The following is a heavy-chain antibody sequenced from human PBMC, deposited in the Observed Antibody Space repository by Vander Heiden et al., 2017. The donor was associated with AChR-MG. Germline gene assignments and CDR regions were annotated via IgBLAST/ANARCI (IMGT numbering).Heavy chain of an antibody. Sequence: QLQLQESGPGLVKPSETLSLTCTVSGGSISSSSYYWGWIRQPPGKGLEWIGSIYYSGSTYYNPSLKSRVTISVDTSKNQFSLKLSSVTAADTAVYYCARQGGLLRFLTYYYYYYMDVWGKGTTVTVSS. CDR3: ARQGGLLRFLTYYYYYYMDV. CDR2: IYYSGST. J-gene: IGHJ6*03. V-gene: IGHV4-39*01. D-gene: IGHD3-3*01. CDR1: GGSISSSSYY.